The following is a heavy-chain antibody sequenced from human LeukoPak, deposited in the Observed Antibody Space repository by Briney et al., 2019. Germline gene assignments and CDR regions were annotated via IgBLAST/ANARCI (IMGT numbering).Heavy chain of an antibody. D-gene: IGHD3-10*01. CDR2: IIPIFGTA. V-gene: IGHV1-69*01. CDR3: ATDPRGWFDP. J-gene: IGHJ5*02. CDR1: GGTFSSYA. Sequence: SVKVSCKASGGTFSSYAISWVRQAPGQGLEWMGGIIPIFGTANYAQKFQGRVTITADESTSTAYMELSSLRSEDTAAYYCATDPRGWFDPWGQGTLVTVSS.